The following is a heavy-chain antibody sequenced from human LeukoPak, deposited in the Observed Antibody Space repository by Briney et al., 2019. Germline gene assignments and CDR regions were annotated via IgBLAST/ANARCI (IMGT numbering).Heavy chain of an antibody. CDR3: AKELYYGDFF. J-gene: IGHJ4*02. Sequence: GGSLRLSCAASGFTFDDYAMHWVRQAPGKGLEWVSGISWNSGSIGYADSVKGRFTISRDNAKNSLYLQMNSPRAEDTALYYCAKELYYGDFFWGQGTLVTVSS. CDR1: GFTFDDYA. V-gene: IGHV3-9*01. CDR2: ISWNSGSI. D-gene: IGHD4-17*01.